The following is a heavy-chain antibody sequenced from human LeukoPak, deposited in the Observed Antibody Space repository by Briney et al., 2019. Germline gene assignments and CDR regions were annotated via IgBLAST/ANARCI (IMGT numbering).Heavy chain of an antibody. V-gene: IGHV4-59*01. J-gene: IGHJ4*02. D-gene: IGHD6-13*01. CDR3: ARVTGYMVEDYFDY. CDR2: IYYSGST. CDR1: GASISSYY. Sequence: KPSETLSLTCPVSGASISSYYWSWIRQPPGKGLEWIGYIYYSGSTNYNPSLKIRVTISVDTSKNQFSLSLSSVTAADTAVYYCARVTGYMVEDYFDYWGQGTLVTVSS.